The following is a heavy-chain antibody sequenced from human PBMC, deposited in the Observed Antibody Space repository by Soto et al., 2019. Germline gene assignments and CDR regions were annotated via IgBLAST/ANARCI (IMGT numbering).Heavy chain of an antibody. CDR3: TRGNRPTSIGTGAF. CDR1: GFIFSMYW. CDR2: ITDDGSTT. J-gene: IGHJ4*02. V-gene: IGHV3-74*01. Sequence: GGSLRLSCETSGFIFSMYWMHCVRQVPGKGPQWVARITDDGSTTYYAASVEGPFTISRDNSKNALYLQMTSLRADDTAVYYCTRGNRPTSIGTGAFWGQGTLVTVSS. D-gene: IGHD3-10*01.